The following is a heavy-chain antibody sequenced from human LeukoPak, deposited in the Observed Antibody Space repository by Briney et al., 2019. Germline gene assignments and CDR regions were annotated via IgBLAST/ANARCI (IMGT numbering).Heavy chain of an antibody. CDR3: ATYYDFWSGIDY. D-gene: IGHD3-3*01. CDR1: GYTLTELS. CDR2: FEPEDGET. V-gene: IGHV1-24*01. J-gene: IGHJ4*02. Sequence: VASVKVSCKVSGYTLTELSMYWVRQAPGKGLEWMGGFEPEDGETIYAQKFQGRVTMTEDTSTDTAYMELSSLRSEDTAVYYCATYYDFWSGIDYWGQGTLVTVSS.